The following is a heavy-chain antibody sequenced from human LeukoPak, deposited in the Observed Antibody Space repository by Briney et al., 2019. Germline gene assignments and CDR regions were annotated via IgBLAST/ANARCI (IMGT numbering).Heavy chain of an antibody. CDR1: GFTFSSYA. J-gene: IGHJ4*02. D-gene: IGHD2-21*02. Sequence: GGSLRLSCAASGFTFSSYAMHWVRQAPGKGLEGVAVISYDGSNKYYEDSVKGRFTISRDNSKNTLYLQMNSLRAEDTAVYYCASPPSPYCGGDCYSDYWGQGTLVTVSS. V-gene: IGHV3-30*04. CDR3: ASPPSPYCGGDCYSDY. CDR2: ISYDGSNK.